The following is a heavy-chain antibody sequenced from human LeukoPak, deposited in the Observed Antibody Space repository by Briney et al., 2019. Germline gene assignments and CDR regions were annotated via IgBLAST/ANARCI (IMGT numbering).Heavy chain of an antibody. V-gene: IGHV3-23*01. J-gene: IGHJ4*02. D-gene: IGHD2-2*01. Sequence: GGSLRLSCAASGFTFSSSGMHWVRQAPGKGLEWVSAISGSGGSTYYADSVKGRFTISRDNSKNTLYLQMNSLRAEDTAVYYCVRGYCSSTSCYARFGYWGQGTLVTVSS. CDR3: VRGYCSSTSCYARFGY. CDR1: GFTFSSSG. CDR2: ISGSGGST.